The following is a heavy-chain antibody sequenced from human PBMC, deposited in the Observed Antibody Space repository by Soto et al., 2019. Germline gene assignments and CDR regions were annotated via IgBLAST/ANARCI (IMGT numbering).Heavy chain of an antibody. J-gene: IGHJ3*02. V-gene: IGHV3-7*05. D-gene: IGHD3-22*01. Sequence: EVQLVESGGGLVQPGGSLRLSCAASGFTFSSYWMSWVRQAPGKGLEWVANIKQDGSEKYYVDSVKGRFTISRDNAKNSLYLQMNSLRAEDTAVYYCASSYYDSSGYYASDAFDIWGQGTMVTVSS. CDR3: ASSYYDSSGYYASDAFDI. CDR1: GFTFSSYW. CDR2: IKQDGSEK.